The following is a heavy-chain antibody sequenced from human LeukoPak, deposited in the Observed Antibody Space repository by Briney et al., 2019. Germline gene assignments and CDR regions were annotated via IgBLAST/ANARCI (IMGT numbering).Heavy chain of an antibody. Sequence: GGSLRLSCAASGFTFSSYWMSWVRQAPGKGLEWVANIKQDGSEKYYVDSVKGRFTISRDNAKNSLYLQMNSLRAEDTAVYYCARDCKDIVAKCDEGLDYWGQGTLVTVSS. CDR1: GFTFSSYW. V-gene: IGHV3-7*01. CDR2: IKQDGSEK. CDR3: ARDCKDIVAKCDEGLDY. D-gene: IGHD5-12*01. J-gene: IGHJ4*02.